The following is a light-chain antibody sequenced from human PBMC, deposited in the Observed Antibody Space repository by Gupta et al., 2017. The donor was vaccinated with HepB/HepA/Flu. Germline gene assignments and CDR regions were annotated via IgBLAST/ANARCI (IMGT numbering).Light chain of an antibody. J-gene: IGKJ4*01. V-gene: IGKV4-1*01. CDR1: QSLLYRPKNKNY. CDR2: GAS. Sequence: INCKSSQSLLYRPKNKNYLAWYQHKLGQPPKLLIYGASTRESGVPDRFSGSGSGTDFSLIISSLQAEDVAIYYCQQYYSISSFGGGTKVEI. CDR3: QQYYSISS.